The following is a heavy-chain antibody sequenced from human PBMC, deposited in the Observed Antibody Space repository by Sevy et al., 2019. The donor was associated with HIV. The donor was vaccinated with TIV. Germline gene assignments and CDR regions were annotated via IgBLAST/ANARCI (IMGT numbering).Heavy chain of an antibody. CDR3: AKDRVSGTYYTGDFDY. V-gene: IGHV3-23*01. CDR1: GFTFSTYA. CDR2: ISYSGGST. Sequence: GGSLRLSCAASGFTFSTYAMTWVRQAPGKGLEWVSVISYSGGSTYYAHSVRDQFTISRDNSKNTLYLQMNSLRVEDTAVYYCAKDRVSGTYYTGDFDYWGQGTLVTVSS. D-gene: IGHD3-10*01. J-gene: IGHJ4*02.